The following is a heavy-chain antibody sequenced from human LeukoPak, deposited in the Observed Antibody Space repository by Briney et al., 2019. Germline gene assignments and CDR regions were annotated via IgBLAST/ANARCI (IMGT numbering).Heavy chain of an antibody. V-gene: IGHV5-51*01. CDR3: ARHRDGRSWDLDY. J-gene: IGHJ4*02. D-gene: IGHD6-13*01. Sequence: GESLKISCQSSGYSFSSYWIGWVRQMPGKGLEWMGIIYPGDFETRYSPSFQGQVTISADKSISTAYLQWSSLKASDTAMYYCARHRDGRSWDLDYWGQGTLVTVSS. CDR2: IYPGDFET. CDR1: GYSFSSYW.